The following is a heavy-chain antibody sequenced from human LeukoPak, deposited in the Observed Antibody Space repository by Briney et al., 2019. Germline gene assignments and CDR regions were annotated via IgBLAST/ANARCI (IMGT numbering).Heavy chain of an antibody. Sequence: GASVKVSCKASGYTFTSYAMNWVRQAPGQGLEWMGWINTNTGNPTYAQGFTGRFVFSLDTSVSTAYLQISSLKAEDTAVYYCARVSYDILTGSNLEGYFQHWGQGTLVTVSS. V-gene: IGHV7-4-1*02. CDR3: ARVSYDILTGSNLEGYFQH. J-gene: IGHJ1*01. D-gene: IGHD3-9*01. CDR2: INTNTGNP. CDR1: GYTFTSYA.